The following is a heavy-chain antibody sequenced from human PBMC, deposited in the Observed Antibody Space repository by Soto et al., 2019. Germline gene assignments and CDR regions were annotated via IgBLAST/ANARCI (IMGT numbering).Heavy chain of an antibody. Sequence: GGSLRLSCAASGFTFSSYAMSWVRQAPGKGLELVSAISGSGGSTYYADSVKGRFTISRDNSKNTLYLQMNSLRAEDTAVYYCAKSGSGSYSLYYFDYWGQGTLVTVSS. J-gene: IGHJ4*02. V-gene: IGHV3-23*01. CDR2: ISGSGGST. CDR3: AKSGSGSYSLYYFDY. CDR1: GFTFSSYA. D-gene: IGHD3-10*01.